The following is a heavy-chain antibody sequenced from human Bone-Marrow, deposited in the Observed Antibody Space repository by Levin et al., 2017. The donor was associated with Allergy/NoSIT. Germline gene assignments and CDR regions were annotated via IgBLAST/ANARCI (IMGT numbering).Heavy chain of an antibody. D-gene: IGHD1-26*01. CDR1: GGSISSYY. V-gene: IGHV4-59*08. CDR2: IYYSGST. J-gene: IGHJ4*02. CDR3: ARNSGSYNFDY. Sequence: SQTLSLTCTVSGGSISSYYWSWIRQPPGKGLEWIGYIYYSGSTNYNPSLKSRVTISVDTSKNQFSLKLSSVTAADTAVYYCARNSGSYNFDYWGQGTLVTVSS.